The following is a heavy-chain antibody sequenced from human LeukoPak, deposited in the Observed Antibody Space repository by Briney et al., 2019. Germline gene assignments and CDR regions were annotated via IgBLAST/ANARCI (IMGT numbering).Heavy chain of an antibody. V-gene: IGHV3-53*01. D-gene: IGHD2-15*01. J-gene: IGHJ4*02. CDR2: IYSGGST. CDR1: GFTVSSNY. Sequence: PGGSLRLSCAASGFTVSSNYMSWVRQAPGKGVEWVSVIYSGGSTYYADSVKGRFTISRDNSKNTLYLQMNSLRAEDTAVYYCARDGGRYCSGGSCYSDWGQGTLVTVSS. CDR3: ARDGGRYCSGGSCYSD.